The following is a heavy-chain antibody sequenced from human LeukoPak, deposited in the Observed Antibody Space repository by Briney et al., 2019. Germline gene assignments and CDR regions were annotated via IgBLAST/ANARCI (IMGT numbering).Heavy chain of an antibody. J-gene: IGHJ4*02. CDR3: ARDAPGNTALDY. CDR1: GFTFISYW. CDR2: INGYGSST. V-gene: IGHV3-74*01. Sequence: PGGSLRLSCAASGFTFISYWMHWVRQAPGKGLVGVSRINGYGSSTDFADSVKGRFTISRDNAKNTLYLHMNSLRAEDTAVYYCARDAPGNTALDYWGQGTLVTVSS. D-gene: IGHD5-18*01.